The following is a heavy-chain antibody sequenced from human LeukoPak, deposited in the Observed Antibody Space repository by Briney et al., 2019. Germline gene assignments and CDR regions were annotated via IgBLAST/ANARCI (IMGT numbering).Heavy chain of an antibody. V-gene: IGHV3-33*08. J-gene: IGHJ6*02. CDR1: GFTVSSYG. CDR3: ARGVDLSYYYGMDV. D-gene: IGHD3-10*01. Sequence: PGGSLRRSCAASGFTVSSYGMHWVRQAPGKGLEWVAVIWYDGSNKYYADSVKGRFTISRDNSKNTLYLQMNSLRAEDTAVYYCARGVDLSYYYGMDVWGQGTTVTVSS. CDR2: IWYDGSNK.